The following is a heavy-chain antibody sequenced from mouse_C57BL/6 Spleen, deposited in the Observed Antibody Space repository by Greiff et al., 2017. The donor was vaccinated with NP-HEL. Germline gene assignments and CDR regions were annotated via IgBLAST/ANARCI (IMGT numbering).Heavy chain of an antibody. CDR3: ARGAGPSYYAMDY. CDR1: GYTFTSYW. V-gene: IGHV1-53*01. Sequence: QVQLQQPGTELVKPGASVKLSCKASGYTFTSYWMHWVKQRPGQGLEWIGNINPNNGGTIYNQKFKGKATLTVDKSSSTAYMELRSLTSEDTAVYYCARGAGPSYYAMDYWGQGTSVTVSS. D-gene: IGHD3-1*01. CDR2: INPNNGGT. J-gene: IGHJ4*01.